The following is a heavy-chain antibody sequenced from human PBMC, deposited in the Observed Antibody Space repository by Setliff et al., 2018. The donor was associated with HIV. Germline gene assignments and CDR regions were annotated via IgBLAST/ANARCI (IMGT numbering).Heavy chain of an antibody. Sequence: SETLSLTCSVSGGSVGSGSYYWSWIRQPAGKGLEWIGRMHTSGNTNYNPSLKSRVTVSADTSKNQFSLKLTSVTAADTAVYYCARGDPFTDFDSWGQGTLVTVSS. D-gene: IGHD3-16*01. V-gene: IGHV4-61*02. J-gene: IGHJ4*02. CDR1: GGSVGSGSYY. CDR3: ARGDPFTDFDS. CDR2: MHTSGNT.